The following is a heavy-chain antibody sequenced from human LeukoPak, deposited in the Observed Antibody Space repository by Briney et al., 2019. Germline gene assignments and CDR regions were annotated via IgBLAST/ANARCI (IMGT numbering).Heavy chain of an antibody. CDR3: ARRGSSSGNYYYYMGV. D-gene: IGHD6-6*01. V-gene: IGHV1-69*13. CDR1: GGTFSSYA. Sequence: SVKVSCKASGGTFSSYAISWVRQAPGQGLEWMGGIIPIFGTANYAQKFQGRVTITADESTSTAYMELSSLRSEDTAVYYCARRGSSSGNYYYYMGVWGKGTTVTVSS. CDR2: IIPIFGTA. J-gene: IGHJ6*03.